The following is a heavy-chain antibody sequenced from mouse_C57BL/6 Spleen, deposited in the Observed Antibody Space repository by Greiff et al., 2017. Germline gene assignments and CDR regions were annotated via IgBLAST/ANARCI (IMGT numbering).Heavy chain of an antibody. V-gene: IGHV1-9*01. CDR3: ASKYYSSWFAY. CDR2: ILPGSGST. J-gene: IGHJ3*01. Sequence: QVQLQQSGAELMKPGASVKLSCKATGYTFTSYWIEWVKQRPGHGLEWIGVILPGSGSTNYNEKFKSKATFTADTSSNTAYMQLSSLTTEDSAFYCYASKYYSSWFAYWGQGTLVTVSA. D-gene: IGHD2-12*01. CDR1: GYTFTSYW.